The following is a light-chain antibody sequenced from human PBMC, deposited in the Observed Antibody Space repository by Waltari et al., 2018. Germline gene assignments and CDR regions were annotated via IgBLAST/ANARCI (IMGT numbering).Light chain of an antibody. Sequence: AIQMTRSPSSLSASVGDRVTITCRASQGIRYDLGWFQQKPGKAPKLLIYAASSLQSGVPSRFSGGGAGTEFTLTISSLQPEDFATYYCLQDYNYPWTFGQGTKVEIK. CDR3: LQDYNYPWT. CDR1: QGIRYD. CDR2: AAS. J-gene: IGKJ1*01. V-gene: IGKV1-6*01.